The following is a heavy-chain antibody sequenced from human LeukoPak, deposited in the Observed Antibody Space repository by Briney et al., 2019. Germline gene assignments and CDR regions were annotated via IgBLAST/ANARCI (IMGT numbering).Heavy chain of an antibody. CDR2: IYYSGST. J-gene: IGHJ4*02. CDR1: GGSISSYY. CDR3: ARHVGYYFDY. Sequence: SETLSLTCTVSGGSISSYYWSWIRQPPGEGLEWIGYIYYSGSTNYNPSLKSRVTISVDTSKNQFSLKLSSVTAADTAVYCCARHVGYYFDYWGQGTLVTVSS. V-gene: IGHV4-59*01.